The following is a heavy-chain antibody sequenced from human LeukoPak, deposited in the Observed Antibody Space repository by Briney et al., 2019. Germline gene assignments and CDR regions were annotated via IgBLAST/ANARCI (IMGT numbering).Heavy chain of an antibody. CDR2: INGRGVST. Sequence: QPGASLRLSCAASGFKFSTYAMSWVRKAPGKGLEWVSCINGRGVSTYYADSVKGRFTISRDNSKNTLYLHMSSLRADDTAIYYCAREAYYDCSGSLDYWGQGTLVTVSS. CDR1: GFKFSTYA. D-gene: IGHD3-22*01. J-gene: IGHJ4*02. V-gene: IGHV3-23*01. CDR3: AREAYYDCSGSLDY.